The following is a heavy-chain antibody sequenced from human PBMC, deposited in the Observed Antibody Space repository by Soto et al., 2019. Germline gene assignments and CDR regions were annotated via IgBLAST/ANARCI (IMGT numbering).Heavy chain of an antibody. V-gene: IGHV1-3*01. CDR3: ARAVAVAADXDY. D-gene: IGHD6-19*01. CDR1: GYSFTGYA. J-gene: IGHJ4*02. Sequence: ASVKVSCKASGYSFTGYAMHWVRQAPGQRLEWMGWINAGNGNTKYSQKFQGRVTITRDTSASTAYMELSSLRSEDTAVYYCARAVAVAADXDYWGQGTLVTVSS. CDR2: INAGNGNT.